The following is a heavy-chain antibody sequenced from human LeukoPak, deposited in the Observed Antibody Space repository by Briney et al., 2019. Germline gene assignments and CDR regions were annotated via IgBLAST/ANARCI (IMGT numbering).Heavy chain of an antibody. CDR3: ARLAVSYSTNWYFDY. Sequence: ETLSLTCTVSGASISRSDYFWGWIRQPPGKGLEWIGSIYYSGSTYYSPSLKGRVTISVDTSKNQFSLKLNSVTAADTAVYYCARLAVSYSTNWYFDYWGQGTLVTVSS. D-gene: IGHD6-13*01. J-gene: IGHJ4*02. CDR1: GASISRSDYF. V-gene: IGHV4-39*01. CDR2: IYYSGST.